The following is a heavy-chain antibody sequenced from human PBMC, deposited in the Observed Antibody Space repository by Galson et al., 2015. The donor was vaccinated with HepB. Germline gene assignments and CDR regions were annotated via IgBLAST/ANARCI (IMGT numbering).Heavy chain of an antibody. CDR1: GFTFSRYA. J-gene: IGHJ1*01. CDR2: ITSNGGRT. V-gene: IGHV3-23*01. Sequence: SLRLSCAASGFTFSRYAMTWVRQAPGKGLEWISSITSNGGRTFYTNSVKGRFTISRDNSRNTVVLQMNSLRVEDTAVYYCATRSGASGWYSYFQHWGQGTLVTVSS. D-gene: IGHD6-19*01. CDR3: ATRSGASGWYSYFQH.